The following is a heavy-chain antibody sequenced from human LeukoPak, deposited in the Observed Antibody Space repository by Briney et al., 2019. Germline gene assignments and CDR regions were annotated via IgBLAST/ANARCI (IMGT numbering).Heavy chain of an antibody. V-gene: IGHV1-69*05. CDR2: IIPIFGTA. J-gene: IGHJ3*02. CDR3: ARVRDGYFYDAFDI. D-gene: IGHD5-24*01. Sequence: ASVKVSCKASGGTFSSYAISWVRQAPGQGLEWMGRIIPIFGTANYAQKFQGRVTITTDESTSTAYMELSSLRSEDTAVYYCARVRDGYFYDAFDIWGQGAMVTVSS. CDR1: GGTFSSYA.